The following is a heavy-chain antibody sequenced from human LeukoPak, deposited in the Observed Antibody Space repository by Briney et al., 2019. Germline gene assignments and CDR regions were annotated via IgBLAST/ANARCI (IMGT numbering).Heavy chain of an antibody. V-gene: IGHV1-2*02. D-gene: IGHD3-16*01. CDR3: TRGGMFSMIDY. CDR1: GYTLTDYY. CDR2: INPNSGDT. Sequence: ASVKVSCKASGYTLTDYYMHWVRQAPGQGLEWMGWINPNSGDTNYAQKFQGRVTMTRDTSISTAYMELSRLRSDDTAVYYCTRGGMFSMIDYWGQGTLVTVSS. J-gene: IGHJ4*02.